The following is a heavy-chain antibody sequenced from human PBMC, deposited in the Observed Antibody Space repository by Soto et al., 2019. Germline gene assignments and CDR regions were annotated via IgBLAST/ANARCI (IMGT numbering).Heavy chain of an antibody. CDR3: ARGLIAAGVDY. D-gene: IGHD6-13*01. CDR2: INHSGST. Sequence: SETMSLTCAVYGGSFSGYYLSWIRQPPGKGLEWIGEINHSGSTNYNPSLKSRVTISVDTSKNQFSLKLSSVTAADTAVYYCARGLIAAGVDYWGQGTLVTVSS. V-gene: IGHV4-34*01. CDR1: GGSFSGYY. J-gene: IGHJ4*02.